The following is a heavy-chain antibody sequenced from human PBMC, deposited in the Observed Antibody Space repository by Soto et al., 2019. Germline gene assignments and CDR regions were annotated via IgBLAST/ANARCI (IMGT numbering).Heavy chain of an antibody. Sequence: XSVKVSCKASGYTFSNFGIIWVRQAPGQGLEWMGWISPYNGNTNYAQMFQGRLTMTTDTYTTSAYMELRSLRSDDTAVYYCARHLHYYYYAMDAWGQGTTVTVSS. CDR1: GYTFSNFG. CDR3: ARHLHYYYYAMDA. J-gene: IGHJ6*02. CDR2: ISPYNGNT. V-gene: IGHV1-18*01.